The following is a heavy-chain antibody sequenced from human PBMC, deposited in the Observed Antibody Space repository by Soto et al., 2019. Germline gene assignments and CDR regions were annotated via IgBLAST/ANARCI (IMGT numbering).Heavy chain of an antibody. CDR3: ARASFDYLWLYDY. D-gene: IGHD3-9*01. CDR1: GGSISSGNYY. CDR2: IYHRGTT. V-gene: IGHV4-31*03. J-gene: IGHJ4*02. Sequence: PSETLSLTCTVSGGSISSGNYYWIWVRQHPGKGLEWIGYIYHRGTTYYNPSLKSRVTISVDTSKNQFSLKVSSVTAADTAVYYCARASFDYLWLYDYWGQGTLVTVSS.